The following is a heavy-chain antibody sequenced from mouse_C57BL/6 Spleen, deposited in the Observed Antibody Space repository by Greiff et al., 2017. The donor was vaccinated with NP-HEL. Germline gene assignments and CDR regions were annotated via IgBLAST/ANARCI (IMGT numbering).Heavy chain of an antibody. CDR2: ISSGGSYT. Sequence: EVQLVESGGDLVKPGGSLKLSCAASGFTFSSYGMSWVRQTPDKRLEWVATISSGGSYTYYPDSVKGRFTISRDNAKNTLYLQMSSLKSEDTAMYYCASLNYDYYAMDYWGQGTSVTVSS. J-gene: IGHJ4*01. D-gene: IGHD2-1*01. CDR3: ASLNYDYYAMDY. CDR1: GFTFSSYG. V-gene: IGHV5-6*01.